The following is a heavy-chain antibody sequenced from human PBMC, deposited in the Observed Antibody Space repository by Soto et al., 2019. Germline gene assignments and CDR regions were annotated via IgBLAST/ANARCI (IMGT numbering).Heavy chain of an antibody. Sequence: QVQLVESGGGVVQPGRSLRLSCAASGFTFSSYGMHWVRQAPGKGLEWVAVISYDGSNKFYADSVKGRFTISRDNSKNTLYLQMNSLRAEDTAVYYCAKDGLWFGEFADYYGGRLGPRDHGHRLL. D-gene: IGHD3-10*01. CDR3: AKDGLWFGEFADYYGGR. J-gene: IGHJ6*02. CDR2: ISYDGSNK. V-gene: IGHV3-30*18. CDR1: GFTFSSYG.